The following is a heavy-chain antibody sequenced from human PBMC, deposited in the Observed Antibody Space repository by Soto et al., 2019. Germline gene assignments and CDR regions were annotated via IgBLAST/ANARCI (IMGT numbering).Heavy chain of an antibody. Sequence: GGSLRLSRSACGFTFRSYCMHLVPPAPGKGLEWVAGISWNSGSIGYADSVKGRFTISRDNAKNSLYLQMNSLRAEDTALYYCAKDSSGIPSGAFDIWGQGTMVTISS. CDR2: ISWNSGSI. D-gene: IGHD2-15*01. CDR1: GFTFRSYC. J-gene: IGHJ3*02. V-gene: IGHV3-9*01. CDR3: AKDSSGIPSGAFDI.